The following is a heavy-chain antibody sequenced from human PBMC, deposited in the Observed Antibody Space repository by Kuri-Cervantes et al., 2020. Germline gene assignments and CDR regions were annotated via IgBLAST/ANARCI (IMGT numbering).Heavy chain of an antibody. J-gene: IGHJ5*02. CDR3: TRAHWNDATGRLGFDP. CDR1: GFSLSSYA. CDR2: ITVVGGIT. Sequence: GESLKISCAASGFSLSSYAMSWVRQAPGKGLEWVSSITVVGGITYYADSVKGRFTISRDNSKNTLYLQMNSLKTEDTAVYYCTRAHWNDATGRLGFDPWGQGTLVTVSS. V-gene: IGHV3-23*01. D-gene: IGHD1-1*01.